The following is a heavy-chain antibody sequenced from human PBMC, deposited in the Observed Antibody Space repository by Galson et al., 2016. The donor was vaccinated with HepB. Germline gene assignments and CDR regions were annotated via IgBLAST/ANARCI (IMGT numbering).Heavy chain of an antibody. J-gene: IGHJ3*02. CDR1: GYTFTDYW. V-gene: IGHV5-51*01. CDR2: IYPADSDT. Sequence: QSGAEVKQPGESLEISCKGSGYTFTDYWIGWVRQMPGKGLEWMGIIYPADSDTRYSPSFQGQVTISADRSIATAYLRWRILRASDGAIYYCATQPHWFDDLTDAFHMWGQGTTVTVSS. CDR3: ATQPHWFDDLTDAFHM. D-gene: IGHD3-10*01.